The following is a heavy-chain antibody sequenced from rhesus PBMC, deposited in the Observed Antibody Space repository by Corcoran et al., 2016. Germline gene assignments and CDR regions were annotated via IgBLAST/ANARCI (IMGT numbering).Heavy chain of an antibody. CDR2: ISGSGRST. J-gene: IGHJ1*01. V-gene: IGHV4-173*01. CDR1: RGPLSCNH. D-gene: IGHD3-9*01. Sequence: QLQLQESGPRPFKPTDTLSLTCPVPRGPLSCNHWMWIRQPPGKGLVWIGRISGSGRSTDYNPCLESRVTISTDTSKNQFSLKLSSVTAADTAVYYCARVDDYAPGAYFEFWGQGALVTVSS. CDR3: ARVDDYAPGAYFEF.